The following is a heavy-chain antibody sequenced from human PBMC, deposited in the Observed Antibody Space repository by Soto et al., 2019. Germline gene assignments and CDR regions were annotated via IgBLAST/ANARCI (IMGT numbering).Heavy chain of an antibody. V-gene: IGHV3-33*01. CDR1: GFTFSSYG. CDR2: IWYDGSNK. D-gene: IGHD4-17*01. J-gene: IGHJ6*02. CDR3: ARDRYGDLRKSYYGMDV. Sequence: QVQLVESGGGVVQPGRSLRLSCAASGFTFSSYGMHWVRQAPGKGLEWVAVIWYDGSNKYYADSVKGRFTISRDNSKNTLYLQMNSLRAEDTAVYYCARDRYGDLRKSYYGMDVWGQGTTVTVSS.